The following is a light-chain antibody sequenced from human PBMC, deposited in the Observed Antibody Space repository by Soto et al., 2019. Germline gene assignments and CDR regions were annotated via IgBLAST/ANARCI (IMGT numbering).Light chain of an antibody. Sequence: DIQMTQSPSSLSASVGDRVTITCRASQTISSYLNWYQQKPGRAPKLLIYAASSLPGGDPLRFSGSGSETGFTLAISSLQPQAFATVYCQHTYRTPSTWTFGQGTKVEIK. J-gene: IGKJ1*01. V-gene: IGKV1-39*01. CDR2: AAS. CDR3: QHTYRTPSTWT. CDR1: QTISSY.